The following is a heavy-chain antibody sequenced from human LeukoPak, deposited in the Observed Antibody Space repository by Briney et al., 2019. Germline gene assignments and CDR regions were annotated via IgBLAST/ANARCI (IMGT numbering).Heavy chain of an antibody. D-gene: IGHD3-3*01. J-gene: IGHJ4*02. Sequence: GGSLRLSCAASGFTFSDYYMSWIRQAPGKGLEWVSYISSSGSTIYYADSVKGRFTISRDNSKNTLYLQMNSLRAEDTAVYYCAKDQAYYDFWSGYSPIDYWGQGTLVTVSS. V-gene: IGHV3-11*04. CDR2: ISSSGSTI. CDR1: GFTFSDYY. CDR3: AKDQAYYDFWSGYSPIDY.